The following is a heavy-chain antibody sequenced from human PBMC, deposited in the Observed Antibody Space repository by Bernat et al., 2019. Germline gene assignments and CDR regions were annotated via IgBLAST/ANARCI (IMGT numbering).Heavy chain of an antibody. Sequence: QVQLQESGPGLVKPSETLSLTCAVSGYSISSGYYWGWIRQPPGKGLEWIGSIYHSGSTYYNPSLKSRVTISVDTSKNPFSLKLSSVTAADTAVYYCARVHYYGSGRGLIDPWGQGTLVTVSS. CDR3: ARVHYYGSGRGLIDP. D-gene: IGHD3-10*01. J-gene: IGHJ5*02. CDR1: GYSISSGYY. V-gene: IGHV4-38-2*01. CDR2: IYHSGST.